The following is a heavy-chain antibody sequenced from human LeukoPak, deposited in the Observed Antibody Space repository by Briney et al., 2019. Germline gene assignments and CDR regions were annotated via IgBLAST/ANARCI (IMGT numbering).Heavy chain of an antibody. V-gene: IGHV3-73*01. CDR1: GFTFSGSA. J-gene: IGHJ5*02. CDR2: IRSKANSYAT. CDR3: TRGSQDSSSNWFDP. Sequence: GSLRLSCAASGFTFSGSAMLWVRQASGKGLEWVGRIRSKANSYATAYAASVKGRFTISRDDSKNTAYLQMNSLKTEDTAVYYCTRGSQDSSSNWFDPWGQGTLVTVSS. D-gene: IGHD3-22*01.